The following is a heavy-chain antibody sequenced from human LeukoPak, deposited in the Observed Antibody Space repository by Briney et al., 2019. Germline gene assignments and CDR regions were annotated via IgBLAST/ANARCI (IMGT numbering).Heavy chain of an antibody. CDR2: INPSGGRK. Sequence: ASVKVSCKASGYTFTNYYVHWVRQAPGQGVEGMGGINPSGGRKKYAQKFQGRVTMNRDTSTSTVYMQLSSLRSEDTAVYYCARDSTVTTFRGCVDPWGQGTLVTVSS. D-gene: IGHD4-17*01. J-gene: IGHJ5*02. V-gene: IGHV1-46*01. CDR3: ARDSTVTTFRGCVDP. CDR1: GYTFTNYY.